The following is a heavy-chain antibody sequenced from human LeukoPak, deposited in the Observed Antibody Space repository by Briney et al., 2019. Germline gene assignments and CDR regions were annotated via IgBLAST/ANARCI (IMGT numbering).Heavy chain of an antibody. V-gene: IGHV3-30*02. CDR1: GFIFSNYG. CDR3: VQDKPGDLGWGISDLSDY. D-gene: IGHD2-8*02. CDR2: IRNDGSNK. Sequence: GGSLRLSCAASGFIFSNYGMHWVRQAPGKGLEWVAFIRNDGSNKYHADSVKGRFIISRDNSKNTLYLQMHSLRAEDSAVYYCVQDKPGDLGWGISDLSDYWGQGTRVTVSS. J-gene: IGHJ4*02.